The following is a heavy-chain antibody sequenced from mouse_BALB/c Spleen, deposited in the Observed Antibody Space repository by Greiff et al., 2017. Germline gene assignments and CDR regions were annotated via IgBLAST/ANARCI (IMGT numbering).Heavy chain of an antibody. Sequence: EVKLMESGPGLVKPSQSLSLTCSVTGYSITSGYYWNWIRQFPGNKLEWMGYISYDGSNNYNPSLKNRISITRDTSKNQFFLKLNSVTTEDTATYYCARDSGYLFAYWGQGTLVTVSA. CDR1: GYSITSGYY. CDR3: ARDSGYLFAY. J-gene: IGHJ3*01. V-gene: IGHV3-6*02. D-gene: IGHD2-2*01. CDR2: ISYDGSN.